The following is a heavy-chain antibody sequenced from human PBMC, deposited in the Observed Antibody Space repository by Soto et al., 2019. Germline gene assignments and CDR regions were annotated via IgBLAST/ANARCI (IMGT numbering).Heavy chain of an antibody. J-gene: IGHJ6*03. CDR3: ARTPSARKYNSGWHYYYYYMDV. CDR1: GGSFIGYY. CDR2: INHSGST. V-gene: IGHV4-34*01. Sequence: PSETLSLTCAVYGGSFIGYYWIWIRQPPGKGLEWIGEINHSGSTNYNPSLKSRVTISVDTSKNQFSLKLSSVTAADTAVYYCARTPSARKYNSGWHYYYYYMDVWGKGTTVTVSS. D-gene: IGHD6-19*01.